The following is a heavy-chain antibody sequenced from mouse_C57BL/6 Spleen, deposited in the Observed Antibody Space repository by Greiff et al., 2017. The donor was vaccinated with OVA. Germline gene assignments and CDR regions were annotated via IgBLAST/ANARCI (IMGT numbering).Heavy chain of an antibody. V-gene: IGHV14-2*01. CDR3: ARGGNFDY. Sequence: EVQLQQSGAELVKPGASVTLSCTASGFNIKDYYMHWVKQRTEQGLEWIGRIDPEDGETKYDPKFQGKATITADTSSNTAYLQLSSLTSEDTAVYYCARGGNFDYWGQGTTLTVSA. CDR1: GFNIKDYY. J-gene: IGHJ2*01. CDR2: IDPEDGET.